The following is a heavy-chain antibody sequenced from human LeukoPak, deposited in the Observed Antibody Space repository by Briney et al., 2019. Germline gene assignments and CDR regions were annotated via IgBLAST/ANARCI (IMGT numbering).Heavy chain of an antibody. Sequence: GGSLRLSCAASGFTFSSYSMNWVRQAPGKGLEWVSSISSSSSYIYYADSVKGRFTISRDNAKNSLYLQMNSLRAEDTAVYYCARRGQLERRGPARGDAFDIWGQGTMVTVSS. D-gene: IGHD1-1*01. CDR1: GFTFSSYS. V-gene: IGHV3-21*01. J-gene: IGHJ3*02. CDR3: ARRGQLERRGPARGDAFDI. CDR2: ISSSSSYI.